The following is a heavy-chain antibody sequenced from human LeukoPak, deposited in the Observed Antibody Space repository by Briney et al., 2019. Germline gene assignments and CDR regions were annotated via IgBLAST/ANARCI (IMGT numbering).Heavy chain of an antibody. V-gene: IGHV3-33*08. J-gene: IGHJ6*02. Sequence: PGGSLRLSCAASGFSFSSYWMHWVRQAPGKGLEWVAVIWYDGSNKYYADSVKGRFTISRDNSKNTLYLQMNSLRAEDTAVYYCARDRGYDSSGYLQRAYYYYGMDVWGQGTTVTVSS. CDR1: GFSFSSYW. D-gene: IGHD3-22*01. CDR2: IWYDGSNK. CDR3: ARDRGYDSSGYLQRAYYYYGMDV.